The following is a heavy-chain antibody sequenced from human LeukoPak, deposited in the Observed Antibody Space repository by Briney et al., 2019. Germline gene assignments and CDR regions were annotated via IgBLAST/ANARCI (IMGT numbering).Heavy chain of an antibody. CDR3: ARVLCGGDCNRGWYFDL. Sequence: PSETLSLTCTVSGGSISSYYWSWIRQPAGKGLEWIGRIYTSGSTNYNPSLKSRVTMSVDTSKNQFSLKLSSVTAADTPVYYCARVLCGGDCNRGWYFDLWGRGTLVTVSS. V-gene: IGHV4-4*07. J-gene: IGHJ2*01. CDR1: GGSISSYY. CDR2: IYTSGST. D-gene: IGHD2-21*01.